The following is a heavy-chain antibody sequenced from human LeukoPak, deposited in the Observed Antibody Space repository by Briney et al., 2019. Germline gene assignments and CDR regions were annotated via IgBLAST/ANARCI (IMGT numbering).Heavy chain of an antibody. CDR2: IQYDGSNK. V-gene: IGHV3-30*02. Sequence: GGSLRLSCAASGFTFSSYGMHWVRQAPGKGLEWVAFIQYDGSNKYYADSVKGRFTISRDNSKNTLYLQMNSLRAEDTAVYYCAKDWPPTYYYDSSGYYYGYWGQGTLVTVSS. J-gene: IGHJ4*02. CDR1: GFTFSSYG. D-gene: IGHD3-22*01. CDR3: AKDWPPTYYYDSSGYYYGY.